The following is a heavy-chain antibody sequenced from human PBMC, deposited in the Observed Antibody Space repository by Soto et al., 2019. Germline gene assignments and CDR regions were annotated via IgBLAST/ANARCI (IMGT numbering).Heavy chain of an antibody. CDR3: AILRGYSYGDAAFDI. Sequence: QVQLQESGPGLVKPSETLSLTCTVSGGSISSYYWSWIRQPPGKGLEWIGYIYYSGSTNYNPSLKGRVTISVDTSKNQFSLKLSSVTAADTAVYYCAILRGYSYGDAAFDIWGQGTMVTVSS. CDR2: IYYSGST. V-gene: IGHV4-59*01. CDR1: GGSISSYY. D-gene: IGHD5-18*01. J-gene: IGHJ3*02.